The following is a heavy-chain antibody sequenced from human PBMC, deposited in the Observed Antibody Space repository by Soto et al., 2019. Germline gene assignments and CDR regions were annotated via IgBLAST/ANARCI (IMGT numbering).Heavy chain of an antibody. CDR1: GGAIGSHY. Sequence: PSETLSLTCTISGGAIGSHYWTWIRQPAGKGLEWIGRIYGSGSTKYNPSLQSRVTMSLDTSKNHFSLRLESVTAADTAVYYWARGQRFSDWFDPWGQGTLVTVSS. V-gene: IGHV4-4*07. CDR3: ARGQRFSDWFDP. D-gene: IGHD3-3*01. CDR2: IYGSGST. J-gene: IGHJ5*02.